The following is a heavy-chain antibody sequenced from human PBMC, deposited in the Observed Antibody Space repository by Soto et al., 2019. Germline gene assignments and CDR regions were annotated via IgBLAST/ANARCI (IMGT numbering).Heavy chain of an antibody. Sequence: QVQLVESGGGVVQPGRSLRLSCAASGFTFNTYAMHWVRQAPGKGLEWVAVVSADGNNKYYADSVKGRFTISRDNSMHTLYLQMNSLRTEDTAVYYCARALVARGAYWGQGTLFTVSS. V-gene: IGHV3-30-3*01. CDR3: ARALVARGAY. CDR2: VSADGNNK. D-gene: IGHD2-15*01. J-gene: IGHJ4*02. CDR1: GFTFNTYA.